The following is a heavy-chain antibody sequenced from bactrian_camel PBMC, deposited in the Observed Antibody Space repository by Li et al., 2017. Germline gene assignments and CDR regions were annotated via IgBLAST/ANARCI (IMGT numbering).Heavy chain of an antibody. CDR3: TQGVYWSTIGDIQRHQ. Sequence: VQLVESGGGLVQPGGSLRLSCAASGFTFSPYAMSWVRQALGKGLEWVSGIGDNGRRTYYADFVMGRFTVSKDNANKIMYLQLNDLKTEDTAMYFCTQGVYWSTIGDIQRHQRGQGTQVTVS. D-gene: IGHD8*01. CDR2: IGDNGRRT. V-gene: IGHV3S40*01. CDR1: GFTFSPYA. J-gene: IGHJ4*01.